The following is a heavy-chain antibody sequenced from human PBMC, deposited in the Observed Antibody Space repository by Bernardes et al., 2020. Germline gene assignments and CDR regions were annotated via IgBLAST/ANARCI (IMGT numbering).Heavy chain of an antibody. Sequence: SVKVSCKASGGTFSSYAISWVRQAPGQGLEWMGGIIPIFGTANYAQKFQGRVTITADESTSTAYMELSSLRSEDTAVYYCASSHAYSSGWYGVYWGQGTLVTVSS. V-gene: IGHV1-69*13. CDR2: IIPIFGTA. J-gene: IGHJ4*02. CDR3: ASSHAYSSGWYGVY. D-gene: IGHD6-19*01. CDR1: GGTFSSYA.